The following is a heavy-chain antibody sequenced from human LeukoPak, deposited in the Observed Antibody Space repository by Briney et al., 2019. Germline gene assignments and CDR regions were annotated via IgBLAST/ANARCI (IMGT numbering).Heavy chain of an antibody. CDR1: GGSISSSSYY. CDR2: IYYSGST. CDR3: ARSVRIAAAGKGVHMDV. J-gene: IGHJ6*03. D-gene: IGHD6-13*01. V-gene: IGHV4-39*07. Sequence: PSETLSLTCTVSGGSISSSSYYWGWIRQPPGKGLEWIGSIYYSGSTYYNPSLKSRVTMSVDTSKNQFSLKLSSVTAADTAVYYCARSVRIAAAGKGVHMDVWGEGTTVTVSS.